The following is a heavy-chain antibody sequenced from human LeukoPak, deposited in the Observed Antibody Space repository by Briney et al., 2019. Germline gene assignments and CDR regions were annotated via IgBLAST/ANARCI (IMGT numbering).Heavy chain of an antibody. J-gene: IGHJ4*02. V-gene: IGHV4-30-4*01. CDR2: IYYSGST. CDR1: GGSISSGDYY. D-gene: IGHD3-9*01. Sequence: PSQTLSLTCTVSGGSISSGDYYWSWIRQPPGKGLEWIGYIYYSGSTYYNSSLKSRVTISVDTSKNQFSLKLSSVTAADTAVYYCARGGYYDILTGYSPQPKFDYWGQGTLVTVSS. CDR3: ARGGYYDILTGYSPQPKFDY.